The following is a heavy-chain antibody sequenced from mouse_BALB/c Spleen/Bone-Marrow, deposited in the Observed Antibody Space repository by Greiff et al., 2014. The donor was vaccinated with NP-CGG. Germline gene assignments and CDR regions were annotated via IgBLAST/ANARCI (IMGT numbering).Heavy chain of an antibody. J-gene: IGHJ4*01. D-gene: IGHD2-1*01. CDR1: GFNIKDYY. CDR3: NGNYYAMDY. V-gene: IGHV14-4*02. CDR2: IDPENGDT. Sequence: EVQLQQSGAELVRSGASVKLSCTASGFNIKDYYMHWVKQRPDQGLEWIGWIDPENGDTEYAPKFQGKATMTADTSSNTAYLQLSSLTSEYTAVYYCNGNYYAMDYWGQGTSVTVSS.